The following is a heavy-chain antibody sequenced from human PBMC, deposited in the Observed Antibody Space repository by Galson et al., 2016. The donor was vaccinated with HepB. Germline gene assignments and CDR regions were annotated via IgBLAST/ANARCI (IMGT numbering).Heavy chain of an antibody. D-gene: IGHD2-2*01. CDR3: AKAAQYCSSSSCRNWFDP. Sequence: SLRLSCAASGFTFGDYAMHWVRQAPGKGLEWVSGISWNSGNTGYVDSVKGRFTISRDNPKNSLYLQMNSLRAEDTALYYCAKAAQYCSSSSCRNWFDPWGQGTLVTGSS. V-gene: IGHV3-9*01. CDR2: ISWNSGNT. J-gene: IGHJ5*02. CDR1: GFTFGDYA.